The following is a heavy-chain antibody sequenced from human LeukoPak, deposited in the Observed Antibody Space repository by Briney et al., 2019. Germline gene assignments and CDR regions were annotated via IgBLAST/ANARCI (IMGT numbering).Heavy chain of an antibody. CDR2: IYPGDSDT. CDR3: ARRGYGSGNYYYPN. CDR1: GYSFTNHY. V-gene: IGHV5-51*01. Sequence: GESLKISSKGSGYSFTNHYIGWVRLMPGKGLEWMGIIYPGDSDTRYSPSIQGQVTISADKSISTAYLQWSSLKASDTAMYYCARRGYGSGNYYYPNWGQGTLVTVSS. J-gene: IGHJ4*02. D-gene: IGHD3-10*01.